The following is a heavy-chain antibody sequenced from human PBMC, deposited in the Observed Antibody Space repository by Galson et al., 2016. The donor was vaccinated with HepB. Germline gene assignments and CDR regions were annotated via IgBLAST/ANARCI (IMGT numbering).Heavy chain of an antibody. CDR3: ARHVSQGLGSFSYYYYAMDV. CDR1: GTSISSSRSF. V-gene: IGHV4-39*01. CDR2: IYPTGSS. J-gene: IGHJ6*02. Sequence: SETLSLTCSVSGTSISSSRSFWGWIRQPPGKGLEWIGSIYPTGSSYSNPSLKSRVTLSVDTSENQLSLNLRSVTAADTAVYYCARHVSQGLGSFSYYYYAMDVWGQGTSVTVSS. D-gene: IGHD3-16*01.